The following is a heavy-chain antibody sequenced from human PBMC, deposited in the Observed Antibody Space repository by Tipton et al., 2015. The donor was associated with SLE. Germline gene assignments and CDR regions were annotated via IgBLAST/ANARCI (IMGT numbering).Heavy chain of an antibody. J-gene: IGHJ3*02. D-gene: IGHD3-10*01. CDR1: EYSFTSYW. CDR2: IDPSDSYT. V-gene: IGHV5-10-1*01. CDR3: ARRGSLDAFDI. Sequence: QLVQSGAEVKKPGESLRISCKGSEYSFTSYWINWVRQRPGKGLEWMGRIDPSDSYTNYRPSFQGHVTISADKSISTAYMQWSSLKASDTAMYYCARRGSLDAFDIWGQGTMVTVSS.